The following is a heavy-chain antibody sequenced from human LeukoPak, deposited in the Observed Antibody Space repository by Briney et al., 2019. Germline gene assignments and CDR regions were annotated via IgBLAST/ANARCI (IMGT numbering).Heavy chain of an antibody. D-gene: IGHD6-13*01. CDR2: ISAYNGNT. V-gene: IGHV1-18*01. CDR1: GYTFTSYG. CDR3: ARDGSSSWRNWFDP. J-gene: IGHJ5*02. Sequence: ASVKVSCKASGYTFTSYGISWVRQAPGQGLEWMGWISAYNGNTNYAQKLQGRVTMTTDTSTSTAYMELSSLRSEDTAVYYCARDGSSSWRNWFDPWGQGTLVTVSS.